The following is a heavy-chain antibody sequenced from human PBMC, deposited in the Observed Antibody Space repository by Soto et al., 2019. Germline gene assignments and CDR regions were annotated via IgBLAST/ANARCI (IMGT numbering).Heavy chain of an antibody. Sequence: ASVKVSCKASGYTFTSYDINWVRQATGQGLEWMGWMNPNSGNTGYAQKFQGRVTMTRNTSISTAYMELSSLRSEDTAVYYCARAARGYCSSTSCYYFDWFDPWGQGTLVTVSS. CDR1: GYTFTSYD. CDR2: MNPNSGNT. J-gene: IGHJ5*02. V-gene: IGHV1-8*01. D-gene: IGHD2-2*03. CDR3: ARAARGYCSSTSCYYFDWFDP.